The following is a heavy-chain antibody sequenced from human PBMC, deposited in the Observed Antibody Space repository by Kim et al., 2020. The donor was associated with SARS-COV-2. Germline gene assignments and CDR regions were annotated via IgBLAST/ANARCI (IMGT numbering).Heavy chain of an antibody. CDR2: INPSGGST. J-gene: IGHJ3*02. V-gene: IGHV1-46*01. CDR3: ARARAIVVVINGAFDI. D-gene: IGHD3-22*01. CDR1: GYTFTSYY. Sequence: ASVKVSCKASGYTFTSYYMHWVRQAPGQGLEWMGIINPSGGSTSYAQKFQGRVTMTRDTSTSTVYMELSSLRSEDTAVYYCARARAIVVVINGAFDIWGQGTMVTVSS.